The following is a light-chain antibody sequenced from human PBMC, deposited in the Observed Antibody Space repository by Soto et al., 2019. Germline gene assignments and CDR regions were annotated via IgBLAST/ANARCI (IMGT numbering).Light chain of an antibody. V-gene: IGLV8-61*01. CDR1: SGPVFTSSY. J-gene: IGLJ3*02. CDR3: LLYFGGGIWV. CDR2: NTH. Sequence: QTVVTQAPSVSVSPGGTVTLTCGLSSGPVFTSSYPYWYQQTPGQAPRTLIFNTHTRSSGVPDRFSGSILGYKAALTITGAQEDDDASYYCLLYFGGGIWVFGGGTKLTVL.